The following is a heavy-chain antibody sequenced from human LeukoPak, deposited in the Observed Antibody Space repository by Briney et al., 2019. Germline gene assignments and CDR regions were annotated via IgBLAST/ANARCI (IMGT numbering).Heavy chain of an antibody. D-gene: IGHD3-10*01. J-gene: IGHJ4*02. CDR1: GFTFSSYA. Sequence: PGRSLRLSCAASGFTFSSYAMHWVRQAPGKGLEWVAVISYDGSNKYYADSVKGRFTISRDNSKNTLYLQMNSLRAEDTAVYYCAKDWLWFGEPSYYFDYWGQGTLVTVSS. V-gene: IGHV3-30*04. CDR3: AKDWLWFGEPSYYFDY. CDR2: ISYDGSNK.